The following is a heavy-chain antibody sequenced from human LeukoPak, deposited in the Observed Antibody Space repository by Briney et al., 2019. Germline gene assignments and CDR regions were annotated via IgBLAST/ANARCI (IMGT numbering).Heavy chain of an antibody. D-gene: IGHD2-15*01. V-gene: IGHV1-8*01. CDR1: GYTFTSYD. CDR2: MNPNSGNT. Sequence: ASVKVSCKASGYTFTSYDINWVRQATGQGLEWMGWMNPNSGNTGYAQKFQGRVTMTRNTSINTAYMELSSLRSEDTAVYYCARQGPRNIVVVVAATPKDAFDIWGQGTMVTV. J-gene: IGHJ3*02. CDR3: ARQGPRNIVVVVAATPKDAFDI.